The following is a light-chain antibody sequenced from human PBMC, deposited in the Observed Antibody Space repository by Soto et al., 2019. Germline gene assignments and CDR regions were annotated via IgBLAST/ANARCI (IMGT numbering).Light chain of an antibody. V-gene: IGKV3-20*01. CDR2: DAS. CDR1: ESVVSSY. J-gene: IGKJ5*01. Sequence: EIVLTQSPGTLSLSPGERATLSCRATESVVSSYLAWYQLKPGQAPRLLIYDASSRATGIPDRLSGSGSGTDFTLTISSLEPEDFAVFYCQQYGSSITFGQGTRLEI. CDR3: QQYGSSIT.